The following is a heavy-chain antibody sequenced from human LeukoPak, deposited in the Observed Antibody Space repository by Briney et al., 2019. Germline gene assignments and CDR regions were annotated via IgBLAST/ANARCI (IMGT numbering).Heavy chain of an antibody. CDR3: ARLVGYSPTYYYYGMDV. D-gene: IGHD6-13*01. V-gene: IGHV5-51*01. J-gene: IGHJ6*02. CDR1: GYSFTNYW. Sequence: GESLKISCKGSGYSFTNYWIAWVRQMPGKGLEWMGIIYPGDSDTRYSPSFQGQVTISADKSINTAYLQWSSLKVSDTAMYYCARLVGYSPTYYYYGMDVWGQGTTVTVSS. CDR2: IYPGDSDT.